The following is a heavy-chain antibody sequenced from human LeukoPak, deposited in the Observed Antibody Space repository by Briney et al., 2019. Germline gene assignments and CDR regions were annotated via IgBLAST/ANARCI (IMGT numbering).Heavy chain of an antibody. V-gene: IGHV3-64D*06. J-gene: IGHJ4*02. CDR1: GFTFSSYA. D-gene: IGHD2/OR15-2a*01. CDR2: INSDGDST. Sequence: GGSLRLSCSASGFTFSSYAMHWVRQAAGEGLEYVSAINSDGDSTYYADSVKGRFTISRDNSKNTLYLQMSSLRPEDSAVYYCVKTSYSSTWYVGDSWGQGTLVTVSS. CDR3: VKTSYSSTWYVGDS.